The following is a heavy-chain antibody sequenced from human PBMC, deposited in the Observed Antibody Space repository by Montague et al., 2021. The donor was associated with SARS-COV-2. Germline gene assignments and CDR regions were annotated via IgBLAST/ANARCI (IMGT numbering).Heavy chain of an antibody. J-gene: IGHJ4*02. CDR2: MFTSGST. CDR3: VREGGSMTFDY. D-gene: IGHD1-1*01. V-gene: IGHV4-61*02. CDR1: GASISNYTYS. Sequence: TLSPTRTVSGASISNYTYSWGWHRRPAGKELEWNRRMFTSGSTTYNPSRKIPVTIAVDTSKNQFSLTLISVTAADTAVYYCVREGGSMTFDYWGQGILVTVSS.